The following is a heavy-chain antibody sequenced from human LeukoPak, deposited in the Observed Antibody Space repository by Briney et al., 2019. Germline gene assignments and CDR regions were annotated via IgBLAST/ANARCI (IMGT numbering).Heavy chain of an antibody. D-gene: IGHD5-12*01. CDR1: GFTFSDYY. Sequence: GSLRLSCAASGFTFSDYYMSWIRQPPGKGLEWIGEINHSGSTNYNPSLKSRVTISVDTSKNQFSLKLSSVTAADTAVYYCARGGYSGYAHWGQGTLVTVSS. V-gene: IGHV4-34*01. J-gene: IGHJ4*02. CDR2: INHSGST. CDR3: ARGGYSGYAH.